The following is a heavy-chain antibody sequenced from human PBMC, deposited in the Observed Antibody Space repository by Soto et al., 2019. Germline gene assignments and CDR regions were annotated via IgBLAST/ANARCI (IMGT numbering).Heavy chain of an antibody. CDR1: GGTFNSYG. Sequence: QAHLAQSVAEVKKPGSSVTVSCKASGGTFNSYGISWVRQAPGQGLDWMGVIIPLYGTVNYAQKFQGRVSITADKSTSTAYMDLNSLRSDETAVYYCARVRVIRGVIPSHFGLWGQGTQVTVSS. J-gene: IGHJ4*02. CDR3: ARVRVIRGVIPSHFGL. D-gene: IGHD3-10*01. V-gene: IGHV1-69*06. CDR2: IIPLYGTV.